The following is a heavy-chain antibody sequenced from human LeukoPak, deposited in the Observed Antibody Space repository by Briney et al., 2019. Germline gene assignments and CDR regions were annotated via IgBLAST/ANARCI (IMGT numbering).Heavy chain of an antibody. Sequence: GGSLRLSCAASGFTFSSYAMSWVRQAPGKGLEWVSAISGSGGSTYYADSVKGRFTISRDNSKNTLYLQMNSLRAEDTAVYYCAKARGIVVVPAAMAFDYWGRGTLVTVSS. CDR2: ISGSGGST. CDR3: AKARGIVVVPAAMAFDY. D-gene: IGHD2-2*01. CDR1: GFTFSSYA. V-gene: IGHV3-23*01. J-gene: IGHJ4*02.